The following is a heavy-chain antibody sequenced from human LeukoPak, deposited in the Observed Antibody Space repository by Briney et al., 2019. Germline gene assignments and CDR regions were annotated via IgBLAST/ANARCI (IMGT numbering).Heavy chain of an antibody. CDR3: ARDAYYYDSSGYYGFGIDY. CDR2: INPSGGST. J-gene: IGHJ4*02. D-gene: IGHD3-22*01. Sequence: ASVKVSCKASGYTFTSYYMHWVRQAPGQGLEWMGIINPSGGSTSYAQKFQGRVTMTRDTSTSTVYMELSSLRSEDTAVYYCARDAYYYDSSGYYGFGIDYWGPGTLVTVSS. V-gene: IGHV1-46*01. CDR1: GYTFTSYY.